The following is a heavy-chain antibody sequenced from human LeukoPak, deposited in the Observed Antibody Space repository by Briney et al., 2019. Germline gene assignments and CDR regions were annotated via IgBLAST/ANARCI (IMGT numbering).Heavy chain of an antibody. CDR2: TSPYNVNT. J-gene: IGHJ6*03. CDR1: GYTFTSFG. Sequence: ASVSVSCKTSGYTFTSFGISWVRQAPGQGLEWMGWTSPYNVNTHYAENLQGRVTVTSDPSTNTAYMDLRSLRSDDTAVYYCARGPDWGDFNSYMDVWGKGTTVTVSS. CDR3: ARGPDWGDFNSYMDV. V-gene: IGHV1-18*01. D-gene: IGHD2-21*02.